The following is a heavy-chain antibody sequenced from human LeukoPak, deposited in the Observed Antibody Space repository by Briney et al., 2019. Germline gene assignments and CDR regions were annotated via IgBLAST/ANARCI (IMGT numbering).Heavy chain of an antibody. V-gene: IGHV3-72*01. CDR3: ARDLDTISK. CDR1: GFTFSDHY. Sequence: GGSLRLSCAASGFTFSDHYMDWVRQAPGKGLEWVGRSRNKANSYTTEYAASVKGRFIISRDDSKNSPYLQMNSLKTEDTAVYYCARDLDTISKWGQGTLVTVSS. J-gene: IGHJ4*02. D-gene: IGHD3-9*01. CDR2: SRNKANSYTT.